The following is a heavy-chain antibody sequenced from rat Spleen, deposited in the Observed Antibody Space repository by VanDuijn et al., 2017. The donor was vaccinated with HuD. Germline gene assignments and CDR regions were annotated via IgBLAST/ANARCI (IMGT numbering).Heavy chain of an antibody. CDR1: GFTFSNYN. CDR3: ARHEDYGGYSRDFFDY. CDR2: IIYDGSRT. J-gene: IGHJ2*01. Sequence: EVQLVESGGGLVQPGRSLKLSCAASGFTFSNYNMAWVRQAPKKGLEWVATIIYDGSRTYYRDSVKGRFTISRDNAKSTLYLQMNSLRSEDTATYYCARHEDYGGYSRDFFDYWGQGVMVTVSS. V-gene: IGHV5-7*01. D-gene: IGHD1-11*01.